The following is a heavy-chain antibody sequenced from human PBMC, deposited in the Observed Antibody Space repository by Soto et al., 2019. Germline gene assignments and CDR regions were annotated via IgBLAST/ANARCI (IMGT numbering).Heavy chain of an antibody. D-gene: IGHD3-10*01. Sequence: EVELLDSGGGLVQPGGSLRLSCSASGFTFNTYAMSWVRQSPGKGLEWVSTISGNGRSTYYLDSVKGRFTISRDNSKNTLYLQMNSLRAEDTAIYYCAKGLLWFGELLPANYYYGMDVWGQGTTVTVSS. CDR1: GFTFNTYA. CDR2: ISGNGRST. V-gene: IGHV3-23*01. CDR3: AKGLLWFGELLPANYYYGMDV. J-gene: IGHJ6*02.